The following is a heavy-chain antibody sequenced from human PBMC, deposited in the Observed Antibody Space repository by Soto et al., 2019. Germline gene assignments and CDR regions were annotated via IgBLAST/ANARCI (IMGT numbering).Heavy chain of an antibody. Sequence: QVQLVESGGGVVQPGRSLRLSCAASGFTFSSYGMHWVRQAPGKGLEWVAVIWYDGSNKYYVDSVKGRFTISRDNSKNTLYLQMDSLRAEDTAFYYCARYPYGSAHYGMDVWGQGTTATVSS. CDR3: ARYPYGSAHYGMDV. CDR2: IWYDGSNK. V-gene: IGHV3-33*01. D-gene: IGHD3-10*01. J-gene: IGHJ6*02. CDR1: GFTFSSYG.